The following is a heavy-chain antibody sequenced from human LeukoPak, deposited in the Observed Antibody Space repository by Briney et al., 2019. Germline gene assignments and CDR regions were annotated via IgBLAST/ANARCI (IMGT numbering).Heavy chain of an antibody. J-gene: IGHJ4*02. CDR3: ARGGDSSLDY. CDR2: IYYSGST. V-gene: IGHV4-30-4*08. CDR1: GGSITSDDYF. Sequence: SETLSLTCTVSGGSITSDDYFWSWIRQPPGKGLEWIGYIYYSGSTSYYPSLKSRVSISIDTSKNQFSLKLNSVTAADTAVYYCARGGDSSLDYWDQGTLVTVSS. D-gene: IGHD6-13*01.